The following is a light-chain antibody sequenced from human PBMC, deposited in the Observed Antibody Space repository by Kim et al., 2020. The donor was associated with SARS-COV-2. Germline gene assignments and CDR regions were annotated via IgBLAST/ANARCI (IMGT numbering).Light chain of an antibody. J-gene: IGKJ4*01. CDR1: ESVNTN. CDR3: QQHNKWPLT. Sequence: EIVITQSPATLSVSLGERATLSCRASESVNTNLAWYQQKPGQAPRLLIYSVSTRATCIPARFSGSGSGTDFTVTISSLQSEDVAVYYCQQHNKWPLTFGGGTKVDIK. CDR2: SVS. V-gene: IGKV3-15*01.